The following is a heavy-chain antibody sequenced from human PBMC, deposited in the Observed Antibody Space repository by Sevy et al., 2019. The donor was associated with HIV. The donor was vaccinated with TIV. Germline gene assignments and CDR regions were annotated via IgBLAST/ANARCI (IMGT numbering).Heavy chain of an antibody. V-gene: IGHV3-7*01. J-gene: IGHJ6*02. D-gene: IGHD5-18*01. CDR3: ARVLGVGGYTSGSYYSYIMDV. Sequence: GESLKISCAASGFTFSSHWLSWIRQAPGKGLEWVANIKQDGGQKYYVDSVKGRFTISRDNAKNSLFLEMNSLRAEDTAVYYCARVLGVGGYTSGSYYSYIMDVWGQGTTVTVSS. CDR1: GFTFSSHW. CDR2: IKQDGGQK.